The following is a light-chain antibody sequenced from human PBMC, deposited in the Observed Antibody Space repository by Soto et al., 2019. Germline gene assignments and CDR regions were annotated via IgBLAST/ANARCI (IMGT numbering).Light chain of an antibody. CDR2: EAS. Sequence: DIQMTQSPSSLSASVGDRVTITCQASQAIGNYLTWYQQKPGKAPKLLIYEASNLETGVPSRFSGSGSGTDFTFTINSLQPEDIATYYCQQYDDLPFTFGEGTKVEIK. CDR1: QAIGNY. CDR3: QQYDDLPFT. J-gene: IGKJ4*01. V-gene: IGKV1-33*01.